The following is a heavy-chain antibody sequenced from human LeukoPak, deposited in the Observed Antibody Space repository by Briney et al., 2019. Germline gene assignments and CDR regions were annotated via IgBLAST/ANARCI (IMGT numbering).Heavy chain of an antibody. CDR1: GFTFSSYG. CDR3: ARGWELLHELRFDY. D-gene: IGHD1-26*01. CDR2: IRYDGSNK. Sequence: GGSLRLSCAASGFTFSSYGMHWVRQAPGKGLEWVAFIRYDGSNKYYADSVKGRFTISRDNSKNTLYLQMNSLRAEDTAVYYCARGWELLHELRFDYWGQGTLVTVSS. J-gene: IGHJ4*02. V-gene: IGHV3-30*02.